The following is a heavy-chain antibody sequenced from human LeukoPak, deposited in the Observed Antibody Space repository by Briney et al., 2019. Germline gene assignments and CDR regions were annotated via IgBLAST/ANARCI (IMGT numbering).Heavy chain of an antibody. Sequence: GGSLRLSCAASEFVFSDYYMSWIRQAPGKGLEWVSVIYSGGSTYYADSVKGRFTISRDNSKNTLYLQMNSPRAEDTAVYYCARGVRNHPWGQGTLVTVSS. CDR3: ARGVRNHP. J-gene: IGHJ5*02. CDR1: EFVFSDYY. D-gene: IGHD1-14*01. CDR2: IYSGGST. V-gene: IGHV3-66*02.